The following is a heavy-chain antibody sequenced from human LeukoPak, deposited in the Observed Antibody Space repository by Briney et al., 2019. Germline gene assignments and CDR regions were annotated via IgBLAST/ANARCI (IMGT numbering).Heavy chain of an antibody. CDR3: AREGSGYDYYYFDY. Sequence: ASVKVSCRTSVYIFAGYNMHWVRQAPGQELEWMGRIDPHSGDTRISQKFQGRVTVTRDMSISTVYMELNGLTSDDTAIYYCAREGSGYDYYYFDYWGQGTLVTVSS. CDR1: VYIFAGYN. J-gene: IGHJ4*02. CDR2: IDPHSGDT. V-gene: IGHV1-2*02. D-gene: IGHD5-12*01.